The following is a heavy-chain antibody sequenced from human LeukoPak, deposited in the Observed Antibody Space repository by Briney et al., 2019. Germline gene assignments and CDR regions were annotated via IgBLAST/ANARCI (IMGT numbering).Heavy chain of an antibody. V-gene: IGHV5-51*01. D-gene: IGHD3-16*01. CDR1: GYSFTTYW. CDR2: IYPGDSDT. Sequence: GESLKISCKASGYSFTTYWIGWVRQMPGKGLEWMGIIYPGDSDTRYSPSFQGQVTISADKSVSTAYLQWSSLKASDTAMYYCARRGGLALYGGGADYWGQETLVTVSS. CDR3: ARRGGLALYGGGADY. J-gene: IGHJ4*02.